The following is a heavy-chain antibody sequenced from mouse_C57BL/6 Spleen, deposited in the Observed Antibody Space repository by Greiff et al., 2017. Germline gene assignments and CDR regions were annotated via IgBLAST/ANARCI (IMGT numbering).Heavy chain of an antibody. CDR2: ISDGGSYT. CDR3: ARGDYYAMDY. V-gene: IGHV5-4*03. J-gene: IGHJ4*01. CDR1: GFTFSSYA. Sequence: DVMLVESGGGLVKPGGSLKLSCAASGFTFSSYAMSWVRQTPEKRLEWVATISDGGSYTYYPDNVKGRFTISRDNAKNTLFLQMTSLRSEDTAMYYCARGDYYAMDYWGQGTSVTVSS.